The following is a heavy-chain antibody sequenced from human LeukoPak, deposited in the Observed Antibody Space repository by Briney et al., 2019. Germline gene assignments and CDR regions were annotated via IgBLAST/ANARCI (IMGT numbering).Heavy chain of an antibody. CDR3: VRVYEQSSGYYYDY. J-gene: IGHJ4*02. CDR1: GFTFSSYP. Sequence: GGSLRLSCPASGFTFSSYPMHWVRQAPGKGLEYVSAIARNGDSTYYADSVKGRFTISRDNSKNTLYLQMSSLRPEDTAVYYCVRVYEQSSGYYYDYWGQGTLVTVSS. V-gene: IGHV3-64D*09. CDR2: IARNGDST. D-gene: IGHD3-22*01.